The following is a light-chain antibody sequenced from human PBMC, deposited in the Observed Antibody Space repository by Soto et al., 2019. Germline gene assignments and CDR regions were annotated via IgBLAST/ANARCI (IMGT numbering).Light chain of an antibody. Sequence: EVVMTQSPATLSVSPGDRATLSCRASQSVDTNVVWYQQKPGQPSRLLVHSASIRATGVPARFTGIGSGTDFTLTISGLQSDDFAIYYCQQYYNWPPYTFGQGTRLQIK. CDR3: QQYYNWPPYT. V-gene: IGKV3-15*01. CDR2: SAS. CDR1: QSVDTN. J-gene: IGKJ2*01.